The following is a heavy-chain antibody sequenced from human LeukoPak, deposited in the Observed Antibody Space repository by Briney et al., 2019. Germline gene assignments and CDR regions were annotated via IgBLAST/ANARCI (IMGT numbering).Heavy chain of an antibody. D-gene: IGHD6-13*01. CDR3: ARGSLYSSSSPLDY. Sequence: PGRSLRLSCAASGFTFDDYAMHWVRQAPGKGPEWVSGISWNSGNIGYADSVKGRFTISRDNAKNSLYLQMNSLRAEDTALYHCARGSLYSSSSPLDYWGQGTLVTVSS. J-gene: IGHJ4*02. CDR1: GFTFDDYA. CDR2: ISWNSGNI. V-gene: IGHV3-9*01.